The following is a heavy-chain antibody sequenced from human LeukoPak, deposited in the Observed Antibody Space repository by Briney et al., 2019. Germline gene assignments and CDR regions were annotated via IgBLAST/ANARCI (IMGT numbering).Heavy chain of an antibody. J-gene: IGHJ4*02. CDR3: ARDGAVAGTGGGRY. CDR1: GGSFSGYY. CDR2: INHRGST. Sequence: SETLSLTCAVSGGSFSGYYWNWIRQPPGKGLEWIGEINHRGSTNYNPSLKSRVTISVDTSKNQFSLKLSSVTAADTAVYYCARDGAVAGTGGGRYWGQGTLVTVSS. D-gene: IGHD6-19*01. V-gene: IGHV4-34*01.